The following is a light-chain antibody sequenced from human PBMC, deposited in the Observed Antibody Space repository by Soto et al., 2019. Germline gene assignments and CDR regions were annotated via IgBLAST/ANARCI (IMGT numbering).Light chain of an antibody. CDR1: QSVSSN. CDR3: QYYDKLAKAIT. V-gene: IGKV3D-15*01. Sequence: EIVMTQSPATLSVSPVERATLSCRASQSVSSNLAWYQQKPGQAPRLLIYGASTRATGIPARFIGSGSGTDFTLTISRLEPEDFAVYYCQYYDKLAKAITFGQGTRLEIK. CDR2: GAS. J-gene: IGKJ5*01.